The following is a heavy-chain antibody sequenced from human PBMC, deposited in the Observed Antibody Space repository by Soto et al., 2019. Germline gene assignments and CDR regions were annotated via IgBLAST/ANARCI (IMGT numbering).Heavy chain of an antibody. CDR2: INHSGST. D-gene: IGHD2-15*01. Sequence: SETLSLTCAVYGGSFSGYYWSWIRQPPGKGLEWIGEINHSGSTNYNPSLKSRVTISVDTSKNQFSLKLSSVTAADTAVYYCARGVSCSGGSCYSSGDDAFDIWGQGTMVTVSS. J-gene: IGHJ3*02. V-gene: IGHV4-34*01. CDR3: ARGVSCSGGSCYSSGDDAFDI. CDR1: GGSFSGYY.